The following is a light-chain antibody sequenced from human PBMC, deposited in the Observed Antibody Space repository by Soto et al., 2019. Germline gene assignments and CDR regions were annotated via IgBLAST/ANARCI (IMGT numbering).Light chain of an antibody. CDR3: QQQIT. V-gene: IGKV3-11*01. CDR2: DAS. Sequence: EIVLTQSPATLSLSPGERATLSCRASQSVSSYLAWYQQKPGQAPRLLIYDASNRATGIPARFSGSGSGTDCTLTISSLQREDFAVYYCQQQITFGPGTKVDIK. J-gene: IGKJ3*01. CDR1: QSVSSY.